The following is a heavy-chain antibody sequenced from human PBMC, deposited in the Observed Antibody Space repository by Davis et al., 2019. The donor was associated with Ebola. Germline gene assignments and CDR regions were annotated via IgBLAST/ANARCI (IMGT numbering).Heavy chain of an antibody. D-gene: IGHD5-18*01. CDR2: TYYKSKWYT. J-gene: IGHJ6*03. V-gene: IGHV6-1*01. Sequence: HSQTLSLTCAISGDSVSTAGWNWIRQSPSRGLEWLGRTYYKSKWYTDYAVSMTSRITINVDTSKNQFSLQLNSVTPEDTALYYCARGWLRGGMDVWGEGTTVTV. CDR1: GDSVSTAG. CDR3: ARGWLRGGMDV.